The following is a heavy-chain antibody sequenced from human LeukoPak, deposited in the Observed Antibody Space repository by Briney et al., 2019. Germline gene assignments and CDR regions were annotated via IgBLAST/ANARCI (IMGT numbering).Heavy chain of an antibody. V-gene: IGHV4-4*07. Sequence: SETLSLTCTVSGGSISSYYWSWIRQPAGKGLEWIGRIYTSGSTNYNPSLKSRVTMSVDTSKNQFSLKLSSVTADDTAVYYCARAPNYYDSSGYYLGVMGIDYWGQGTLVTVSS. CDR2: IYTSGST. CDR1: GGSISSYY. D-gene: IGHD3-22*01. CDR3: ARAPNYYDSSGYYLGVMGIDY. J-gene: IGHJ4*02.